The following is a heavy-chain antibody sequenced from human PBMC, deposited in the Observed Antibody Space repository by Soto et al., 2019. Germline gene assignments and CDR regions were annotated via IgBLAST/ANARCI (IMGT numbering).Heavy chain of an antibody. CDR1: GYTFTSYD. V-gene: IGHV1-8*01. J-gene: IGHJ5*02. Sequence: ASVKVSCKASGYTFTSYDINWVRQATGQGLEWMGWMNPNSGNTGYAQKFQGRVTMTRNTSISTAYMELRSLRSDDTAVYYCARVRDYGDYDWFDPWGQGTLVTVSS. D-gene: IGHD4-17*01. CDR3: ARVRDYGDYDWFDP. CDR2: MNPNSGNT.